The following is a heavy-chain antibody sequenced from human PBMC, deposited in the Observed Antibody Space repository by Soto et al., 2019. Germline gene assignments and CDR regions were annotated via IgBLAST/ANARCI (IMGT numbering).Heavy chain of an antibody. J-gene: IGHJ4*02. Sequence: QVQLVQSGGGVVQPGVSLRLSCEGSGFTFRNYGMHWVRQAPDKGLEWVAAIWSDASRQLYADSVEGRFTVSRDQSKSALYLQMINLRVEETGIYYCAKDNDDLGVQSWSPGFWGQGTLVIVSS. CDR1: GFTFRNYG. CDR2: IWSDASRQ. V-gene: IGHV3-33*03. D-gene: IGHD3-16*01. CDR3: AKDNDDLGVQSWSPGF.